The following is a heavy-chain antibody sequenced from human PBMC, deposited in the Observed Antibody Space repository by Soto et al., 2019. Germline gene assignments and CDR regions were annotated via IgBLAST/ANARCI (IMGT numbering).Heavy chain of an antibody. CDR3: VGGKYSGYDWQIDY. Sequence: SETLSLTCTVSGGSISSSSYYWGWIRQPPGKGLEWIGSIYYSGSTYYNPSLKSRVTISVDTSKNQFSLKLSSVTAADTAVYYCVGGKYSGYDWQIDYWGQGTLVTVSS. D-gene: IGHD5-12*01. V-gene: IGHV4-39*01. CDR1: GGSISSSSYY. CDR2: IYYSGST. J-gene: IGHJ4*02.